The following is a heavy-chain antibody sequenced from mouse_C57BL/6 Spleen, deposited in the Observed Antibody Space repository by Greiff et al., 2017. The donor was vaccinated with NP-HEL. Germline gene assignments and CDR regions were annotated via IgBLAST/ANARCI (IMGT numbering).Heavy chain of an antibody. J-gene: IGHJ4*01. D-gene: IGHD2-3*01. CDR3: ARRGDYDGYYYYAMDY. V-gene: IGHV1-53*01. CDR2: INPSNGGT. Sequence: VQLQQSGTELVKPGASVKLSCKASGYTFTSYWMHWVKQRPGQGLEWIGNINPSNGGTNYNEKFKSKATLTVDKSSSTAYMQLSSLTSEDSAVYYCARRGDYDGYYYYAMDYWGQGTSVTVSS. CDR1: GYTFTSYW.